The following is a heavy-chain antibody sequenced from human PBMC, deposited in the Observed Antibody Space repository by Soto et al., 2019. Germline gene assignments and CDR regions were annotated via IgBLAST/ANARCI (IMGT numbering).Heavy chain of an antibody. CDR3: AKDRKLRDYESSGYYWGIVY. J-gene: IGHJ4*02. V-gene: IGHV3-43*01. Sequence: EVQLVESGGVVVQPGGSLRLSCAASGFTFDDYTMHWVRQAPGKGLEWVSLISWDGGSTYYADSVKGRFTISRDNSKNSWYRQMNSLRTEDTALYYCAKDRKLRDYESSGYYWGIVYWGQGTLVTVSS. CDR1: GFTFDDYT. D-gene: IGHD3-22*01. CDR2: ISWDGGST.